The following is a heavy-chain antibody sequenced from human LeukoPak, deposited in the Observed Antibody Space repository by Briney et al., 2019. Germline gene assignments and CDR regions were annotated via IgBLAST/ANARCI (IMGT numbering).Heavy chain of an antibody. J-gene: IGHJ4*02. D-gene: IGHD3/OR15-3a*01. CDR1: GLSLSRYW. CDR3: ARDLDYYATDY. V-gene: IGHV3-7*01. Sequence: GGSLRLSCAASGLSLSRYWMSWVRQAPGQGLEWVANIGKDGSGNHYADSVKGRFTISRDNAKNSLYLQMNSPRADDTAVYYCARDLDYYATDYWGQGTLVTVSS. CDR2: IGKDGSGN.